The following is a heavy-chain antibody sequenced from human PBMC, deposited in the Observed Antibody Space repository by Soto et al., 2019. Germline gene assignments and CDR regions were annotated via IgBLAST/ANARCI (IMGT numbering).Heavy chain of an antibody. D-gene: IGHD3-3*01. CDR2: INHSGST. CDR3: ARAKGTYYDFWSGPGGRIVYYYGMDV. J-gene: IGHJ6*02. CDR1: GGSFSGYY. V-gene: IGHV4-34*01. Sequence: SETLSLTCAVYGGSFSGYYLSWIRQPPGKGLEWIGEINHSGSTNYNPSLKSRVTISVDTSKNQFSLKLSSVTAADTAVYYCARAKGTYYDFWSGPGGRIVYYYGMDVWGQGTTVTVSS.